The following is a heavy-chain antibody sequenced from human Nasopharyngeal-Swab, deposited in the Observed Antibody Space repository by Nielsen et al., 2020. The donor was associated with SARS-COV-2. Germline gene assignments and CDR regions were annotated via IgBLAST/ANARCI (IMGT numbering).Heavy chain of an antibody. D-gene: IGHD6-6*01. CDR2: ISAYNGNT. J-gene: IGHJ6*02. V-gene: IGHV1-18*01. CDR3: ARDGYSSSSVYYYYYYYGMDV. Sequence: WVRQAPGQGLEWMGWISAYNGNTNYAQKLQGRVTMTTDTSTSTAYMELRSLRSDDTAVYYCARDGYSSSSVYYYYYYYGMDVWGQGTTVTVSS.